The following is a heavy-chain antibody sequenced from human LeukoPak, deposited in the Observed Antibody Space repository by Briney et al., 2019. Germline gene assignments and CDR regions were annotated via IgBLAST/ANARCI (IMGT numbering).Heavy chain of an antibody. Sequence: GRSLRLSCAASGFTFDDYAMHWVRQAPGKGLEWVSGISWNSGSIGYADSVKGRFTISRDNAKNSLYLQMNSLRAEDTALYYCAKLAVRRVIWEYYFDYWGQGTLVTVSS. V-gene: IGHV3-9*01. J-gene: IGHJ4*02. CDR1: GFTFDDYA. D-gene: IGHD3-10*01. CDR3: AKLAVRRVIWEYYFDY. CDR2: ISWNSGSI.